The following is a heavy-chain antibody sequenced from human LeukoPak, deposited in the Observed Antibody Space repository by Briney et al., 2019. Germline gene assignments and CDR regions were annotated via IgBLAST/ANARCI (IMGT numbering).Heavy chain of an antibody. CDR2: IYYSGST. J-gene: IGHJ6*02. V-gene: IGHV4-59*01. CDR1: GGSISSYY. D-gene: IGHD1-7*01. CDR3: AGRRYNWNYVYYYYGMDV. Sequence: SETLSLTCTVSGGSISSYYWSWIRQPPGKGLEWIGYIYYSGSTNYNPSLKSRVTISVDTSKNQFSLKLSSVTAADTAVYYRAGRRYNWNYVYYYYGMDVWGQGTTVTVSS.